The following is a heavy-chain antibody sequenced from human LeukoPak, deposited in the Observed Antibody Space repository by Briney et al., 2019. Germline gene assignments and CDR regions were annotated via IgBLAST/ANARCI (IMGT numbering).Heavy chain of an antibody. CDR1: GFTFSSYA. J-gene: IGHJ4*02. CDR2: ISGSGGST. D-gene: IGHD3-10*01. V-gene: IGHV3-23*01. CDR3: AHYGSGSYYTPLDY. Sequence: GGSLRLSCAASGFTFSSYAMSWVRQAPGKGLEWVSAISGSGGSTYYADSVKGRFTISRDNSKNALYLQMNSLRAEDTAVYYCAHYGSGSYYTPLDYWGQGTLVTVSS.